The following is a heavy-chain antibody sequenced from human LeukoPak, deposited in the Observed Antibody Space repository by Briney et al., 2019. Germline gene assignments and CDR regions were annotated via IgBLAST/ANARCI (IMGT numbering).Heavy chain of an antibody. V-gene: IGHV3-23*01. CDR3: ARRTPVAGPGAFDI. CDR2: IGANSGTA. J-gene: IGHJ3*02. Sequence: PGGSLRLSCAASGFTFSSYAMSWVPEAAGNGLEGISHIGANSGTAYYADSVKGRFTIARYNSKITLYLQMNSLRVEDTAVYDCARRTPVAGPGAFDIWGQGTMVTVSS. CDR1: GFTFSSYA. D-gene: IGHD6-19*01.